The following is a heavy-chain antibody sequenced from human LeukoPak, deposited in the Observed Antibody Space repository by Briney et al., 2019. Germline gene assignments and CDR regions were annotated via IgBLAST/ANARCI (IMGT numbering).Heavy chain of an antibody. J-gene: IGHJ6*03. V-gene: IGHV4-34*01. Sequence: SETLSLTCAVYGGSFSGYYWSWNRQPPGKGLEWIGEINHSGSTNYNPSLKSRVTISVDTSKNQFSLKLSSVTAADTAVYYCARVPAASYYYYYYMDVWGKGTTVTVSS. CDR2: INHSGST. CDR3: ARVPAASYYYYYYMDV. D-gene: IGHD2-2*01. CDR1: GGSFSGYY.